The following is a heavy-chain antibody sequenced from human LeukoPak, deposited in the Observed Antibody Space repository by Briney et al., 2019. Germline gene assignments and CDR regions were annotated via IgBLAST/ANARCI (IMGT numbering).Heavy chain of an antibody. CDR2: IKQDGSEK. J-gene: IGHJ6*03. CDR3: ATGSTSDRSQDYYYMDG. V-gene: IGHV3-7*01. Sequence: GGSLRLSCAASGFTFSSYWMSWVRQAPGKGLEWVANIKQDGSEKYYVDSVKGRFTISRDNAKNSLYLQMNSLRAEDTAVYYYATGSTSDRSQDYYYMDGWGHGSTVTVSS. CDR1: GFTFSSYW. D-gene: IGHD2-2*01.